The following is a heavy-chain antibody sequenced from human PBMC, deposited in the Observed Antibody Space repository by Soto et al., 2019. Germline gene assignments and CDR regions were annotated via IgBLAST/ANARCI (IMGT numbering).Heavy chain of an antibody. Sequence: VQLQESGPGLLKPSETLSLTCTASGGSISSYCWSWIRQPPGKGLEWIGYIFYSGSTKYNPSLKSRVTISVDTSKNQFSLRLNSVTAADTAVYYCARVDNYDSSGYLYYYYGMEVWSQGTTVTVSS. CDR2: IFYSGST. CDR1: GGSISSYC. D-gene: IGHD3-22*01. J-gene: IGHJ6*02. V-gene: IGHV4-59*01. CDR3: ARVDNYDSSGYLYYYYGMEV.